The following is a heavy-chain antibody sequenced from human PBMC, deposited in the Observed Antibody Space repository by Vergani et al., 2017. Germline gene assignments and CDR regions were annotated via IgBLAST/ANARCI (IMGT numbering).Heavy chain of an antibody. CDR2: IKKDESGK. D-gene: IGHD6-19*01. CDR1: GLPFRSIG. Sequence: EVQLVESGGALVQPGGSLGPPCAASGLPFRSIGMSWVAQAPGRGLEGVANIKKDESGKSYVDSVRGRFTIPRDNAKHSLYLQMNSLRAEDTAVSYCARHGGSGWSLDYWGQGTLVTVSS. J-gene: IGHJ4*02. V-gene: IGHV3-7*01. CDR3: ARHGGSGWSLDY.